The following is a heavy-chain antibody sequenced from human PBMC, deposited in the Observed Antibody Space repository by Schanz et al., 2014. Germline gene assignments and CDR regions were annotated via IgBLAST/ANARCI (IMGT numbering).Heavy chain of an antibody. J-gene: IGHJ4*02. CDR1: GFMFSSYG. CDR2: FDAHDGRA. D-gene: IGHD3-10*01. Sequence: EVQLVESGGGLVQPGGSLRLSCAASGFMFSSYGMSWVRQAPGKGLEWVSGFDAHDGRAYYADSAKGRFTISRDNSKSTLYVEMNSLRAEDTAVYYCARIGGSVFDYWAQGTLVTVSS. V-gene: IGHV3-23*04. CDR3: ARIGGSVFDY.